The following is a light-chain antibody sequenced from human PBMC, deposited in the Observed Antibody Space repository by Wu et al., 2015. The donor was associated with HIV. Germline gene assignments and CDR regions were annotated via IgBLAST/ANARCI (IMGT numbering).Light chain of an antibody. CDR1: LSVAGN. CDR2: YTS. Sequence: EIVLTQSPGTLSLSPGERVTLSCRASLSVAGNLAWYQQKPGQAPRLLIYYTSTRATGIPARFSGSGSGTEFTLTISNMQSEDFAVYYCQQYNNWPPWTFGHGDRRWK. J-gene: IGKJ1*01. V-gene: IGKV3-15*01. CDR3: QQYNNWPPWT.